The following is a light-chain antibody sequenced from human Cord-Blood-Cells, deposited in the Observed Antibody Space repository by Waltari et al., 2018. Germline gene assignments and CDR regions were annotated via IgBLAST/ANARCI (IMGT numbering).Light chain of an antibody. CDR1: QSISIY. J-gene: IGKJ1*01. CDR3: QQSYSTPRT. CDR2: AAS. Sequence: DIQMTQSPSSLSASVRDRVTITCRASQSISIYLNWYQQKPGKAPKLLIYAASSLQSWVPSRFSGSGSGTDFTLTISSLQPEDFATYYCQQSYSTPRTFGQGTKVEIK. V-gene: IGKV1-39*01.